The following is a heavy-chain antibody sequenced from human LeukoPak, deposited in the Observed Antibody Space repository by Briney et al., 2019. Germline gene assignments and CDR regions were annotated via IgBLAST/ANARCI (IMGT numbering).Heavy chain of an antibody. V-gene: IGHV1-3*01. J-gene: IGHJ2*01. CDR1: GYTFTSYA. D-gene: IGHD3-10*01. CDR2: INAGNGNT. Sequence: ASVKVSCKASGYTFTSYAMHWVRQAPGQRLEWMGWINAGNGNTKYSQKFQGRVTITRDTSASTAYMELSSLRSEDTAVYYCARDQRLYYGSGSYNPWYLDLWGRGTLVTVSS. CDR3: ARDQRLYYGSGSYNPWYLDL.